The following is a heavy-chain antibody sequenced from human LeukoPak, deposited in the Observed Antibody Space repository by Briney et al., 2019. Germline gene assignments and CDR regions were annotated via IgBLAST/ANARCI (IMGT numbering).Heavy chain of an antibody. D-gene: IGHD3-22*01. CDR2: ISYDGSNK. CDR3: AKGGLDYYDSRDAFDI. CDR1: GFTFSSYG. Sequence: PGGSLRLSCAASGFTFSSYGMHWVRQAPGKGLEWVAVISYDGSNKYYADSVKGRFTISRDNSKNTLYLQMNSLRAEDTAVYYCAKGGLDYYDSRDAFDIWGQGTMVTVSS. J-gene: IGHJ3*02. V-gene: IGHV3-30*18.